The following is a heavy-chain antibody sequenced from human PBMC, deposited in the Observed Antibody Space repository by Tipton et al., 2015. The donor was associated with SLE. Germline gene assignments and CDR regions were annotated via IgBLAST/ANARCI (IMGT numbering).Heavy chain of an antibody. Sequence: TLSLTCTVSGDSINSGLYYWSWIRQPAGKGLEWIGRTSPSGNTNYNPSLTRRVTISVDTSKNQFSLKLSSMTAADTAIYYCAGDGDGSDYWGQGTLVIVSS. V-gene: IGHV4-61*02. D-gene: IGHD6-25*01. CDR2: TSPSGNT. CDR1: GDSINSGLYY. CDR3: AGDGDGSDY. J-gene: IGHJ4*02.